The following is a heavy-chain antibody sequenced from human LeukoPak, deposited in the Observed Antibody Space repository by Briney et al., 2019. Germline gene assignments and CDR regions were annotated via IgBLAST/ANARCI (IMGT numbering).Heavy chain of an antibody. CDR3: ARGPPRGKYYYMDV. V-gene: IGHV3-13*01. CDR2: IGTASDT. J-gene: IGHJ6*03. CDR1: EFTFISSN. D-gene: IGHD1-1*01. Sequence: GGSLKLSCPASEFTFISSNMNWFRKPTGQGLKWFSTIGTASDTYYPGSVEGRFTLSRDNAKNSLYLQMNSLTAGDTAVYYCARGPPRGKYYYMDVWGKGTTVTVSS.